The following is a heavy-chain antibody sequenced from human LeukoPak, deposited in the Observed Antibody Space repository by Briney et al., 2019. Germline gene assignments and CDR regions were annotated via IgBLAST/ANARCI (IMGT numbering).Heavy chain of an antibody. CDR2: IDWDDDK. CDR1: GFSLSPSGMC. J-gene: IGHJ4*02. V-gene: IGHV2-70*11. Sequence: SGPALVKPTQTLTLTCTFSGFSLSPSGMCVSWIRQPPGKALEWLARIDWDDDKYYSTSLKTRLTISKDTSKNQVVLTMTNMDPVDTATYYCARISPIDSSGQNMYYFDYWGQGTLVTVSS. CDR3: ARISPIDSSGQNMYYFDY. D-gene: IGHD3-22*01.